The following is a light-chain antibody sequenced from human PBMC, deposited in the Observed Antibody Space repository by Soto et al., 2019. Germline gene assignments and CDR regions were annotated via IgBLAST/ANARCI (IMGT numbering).Light chain of an antibody. J-gene: IGKJ1*01. CDR2: GAS. CDR3: QQYNNWPPWT. V-gene: IGKV3-15*01. CDR1: QSVSSN. Sequence: EIMMTQSPATLSVSPGERATLSCRASQSVSSNLAWYQQKPGQAPRLLIYGASTRATGIPARFSGSGSGTGFTPTISSLQSEEFAVYYCQQYNNWPPWTFGQGTKVDIK.